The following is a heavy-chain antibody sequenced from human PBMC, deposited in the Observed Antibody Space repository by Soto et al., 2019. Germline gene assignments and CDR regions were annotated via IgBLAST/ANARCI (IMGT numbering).Heavy chain of an antibody. J-gene: IGHJ4*02. V-gene: IGHV3-23*01. CDR1: GFTFSSYA. CDR3: AKGDSEYYGSDRNDYFDY. CDR2: ISGSGGST. D-gene: IGHD3-10*01. Sequence: GGSLRLSCAASGFTFSSYAMSWVRQAPGKGLEWVSAISGSGGSTYYADSVKGRFTISRDNSKNTLYLQMNSLRAEDTAVYYCAKGDSEYYGSDRNDYFDYWGQGTLVTVSS.